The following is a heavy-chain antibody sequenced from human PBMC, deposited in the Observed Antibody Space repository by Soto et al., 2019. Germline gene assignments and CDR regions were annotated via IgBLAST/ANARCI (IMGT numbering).Heavy chain of an antibody. D-gene: IGHD3-10*01. CDR2: IRTKVNSYAT. CDR3: TTRDSAV. CDR1: GFTFSDST. V-gene: IGHV3-73*01. Sequence: GGSLRLSCAASGFTFSDSTIHWVRQASGKGLEWVALIRTKVNSYATVYAASVRGRFTISRDDSKNTAYLQMSSLRSEDTAMYYCTTRDSAVWGQGTTVTVSS. J-gene: IGHJ6*02.